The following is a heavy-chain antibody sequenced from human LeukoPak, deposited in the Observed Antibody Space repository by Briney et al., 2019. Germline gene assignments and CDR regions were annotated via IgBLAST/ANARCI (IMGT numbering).Heavy chain of an antibody. CDR1: GGSFSGYY. V-gene: IGHV4-34*01. Sequence: PSETLSLTCAVYGGSFSGYYWSWIRQPPGKGLEWIREINHSGSTNYNPSLKSRVTISVDTSKNQFSLKLSSVTAADTAVYYCASKAATMELGNWFDPWGQGTLVTVSS. CDR3: ASKAATMELGNWFDP. J-gene: IGHJ5*02. CDR2: INHSGST. D-gene: IGHD2-15*01.